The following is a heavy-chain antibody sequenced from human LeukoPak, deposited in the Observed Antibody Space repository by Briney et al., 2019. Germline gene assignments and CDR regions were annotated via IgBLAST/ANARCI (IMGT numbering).Heavy chain of an antibody. CDR2: INHSGST. V-gene: IGHV4-34*01. CDR3: ARAPYSSSWIHAFDI. CDR1: GGSFSGYY. J-gene: IGHJ3*02. Sequence: PSETLSLTCAVYGGSFSGYYWSWIRQPPGKGLEWIGEINHSGSTNYNPSLKSRVTISVDTSKNQFSLKLSSVTAADTAVYYCARAPYSSSWIHAFDIWGQGTMVTVSS. D-gene: IGHD6-13*01.